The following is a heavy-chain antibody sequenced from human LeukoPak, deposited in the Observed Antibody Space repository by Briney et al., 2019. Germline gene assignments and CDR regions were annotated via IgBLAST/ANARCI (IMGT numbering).Heavy chain of an antibody. CDR1: GFTFNAYD. J-gene: IGHJ4*02. V-gene: IGHV3-48*04. D-gene: IGHD5-18*01. Sequence: GGSLRLSCAASGFTFNAYDMNWVRQAPGKGLEWISYITSSSGIIYYADSVKGRFTISRDNAKNSLYLQMNSLTVEDTALYHCARDRSYGSFDFWGQGTLVTVSS. CDR3: ARDRSYGSFDF. CDR2: ITSSSGII.